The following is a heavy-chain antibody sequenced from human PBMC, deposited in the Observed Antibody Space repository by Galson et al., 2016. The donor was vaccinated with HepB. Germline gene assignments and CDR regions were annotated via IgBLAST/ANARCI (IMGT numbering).Heavy chain of an antibody. D-gene: IGHD1-1*01. V-gene: IGHV3-53*01. J-gene: IGHJ6*02. CDR1: EFTVSSKY. CDR2: IHSGGAT. CDR3: ARFNWDDFGLDV. Sequence: SLRLSCAASEFTVSSKYMTWARQAPGKGLEWVSVIHSGGATYYTDSVRRRFTISRDDLKNTLYLPMNNLRPEDTAVYYCARFNWDDFGLDVWGQGTTVTVSS.